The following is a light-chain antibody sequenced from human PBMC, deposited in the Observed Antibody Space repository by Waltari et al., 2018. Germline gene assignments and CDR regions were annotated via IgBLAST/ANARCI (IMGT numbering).Light chain of an antibody. CDR1: SSDCGGDNS. V-gene: IGLV2-11*01. CDR3: CSYAGSYTLV. CDR2: DVS. J-gene: IGLJ2*01. Sequence: QSALTLPRSVSPSPGQSVTISCTVTSSDCGGDNSVSWYQQHSGKAPKRMIYDVSKRPSGVPDRFSGSKSGNTASLTISGLQAEDEADYYCCSYAGSYTLVFGGGTKLTVL.